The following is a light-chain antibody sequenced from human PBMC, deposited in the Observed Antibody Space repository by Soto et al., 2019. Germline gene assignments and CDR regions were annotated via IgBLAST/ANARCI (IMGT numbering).Light chain of an antibody. V-gene: IGKV3-20*01. Sequence: IVLTQSPGTLSLSPGQRATLSCRASESISRDYLAWYQQRLGQAPRLLIYGASSGATGIPDRFSGSGSGTDFTRTISRLEPEDFAIYYCRQYGGVPYTFGQGTKLEIK. J-gene: IGKJ2*01. CDR1: ESISRDY. CDR2: GAS. CDR3: RQYGGVPYT.